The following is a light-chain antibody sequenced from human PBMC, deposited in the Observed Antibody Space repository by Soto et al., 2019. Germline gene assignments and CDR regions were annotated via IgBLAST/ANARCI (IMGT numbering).Light chain of an antibody. Sequence: QSALTQPASVSGSPGQSITISCTGTTNDVGAYDYFSWYQHHPGKAPRLMIFDVSDRPSGLSNRFSGSNSGNTASLTISGLQAEDEADYYCTSYTTGDTLAFGGGTKLTVL. CDR2: DVS. V-gene: IGLV2-14*03. CDR1: TNDVGAYDY. CDR3: TSYTTGDTLA. J-gene: IGLJ2*01.